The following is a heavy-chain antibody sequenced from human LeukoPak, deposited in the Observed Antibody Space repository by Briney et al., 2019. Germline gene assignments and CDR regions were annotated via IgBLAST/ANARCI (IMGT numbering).Heavy chain of an antibody. CDR2: ISGSGGST. J-gene: IGHJ3*02. D-gene: IGHD3-10*01. CDR1: GFTFSSYA. V-gene: IGHV3-23*01. Sequence: GGSLRLSCAASGFTFSSYAMSWVRQAPGKGLEWVSAISGSGGSTYYADSVKGRFTISRDNSKNTLYLQMNSLRAEDTAVYYCAKRSLLWFGELFEGDAFDIWGQGTMVTVPS. CDR3: AKRSLLWFGELFEGDAFDI.